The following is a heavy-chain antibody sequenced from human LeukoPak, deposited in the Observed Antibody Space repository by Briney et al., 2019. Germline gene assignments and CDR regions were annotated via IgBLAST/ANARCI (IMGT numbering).Heavy chain of an antibody. D-gene: IGHD3-22*01. CDR3: ARHTSYYDSSGYTGSYYFDY. J-gene: IGHJ4*02. Sequence: SETLSLTCTVPGGSISSYYWSWIRQPPGKGLEWIGYIYYSGSTNYNPSLKSRVTISVDTSKNQFSLKLSSVTAADTAVYYCARHTSYYDSSGYTGSYYFDYWGQGTLVTVSS. CDR2: IYYSGST. V-gene: IGHV4-59*08. CDR1: GGSISSYY.